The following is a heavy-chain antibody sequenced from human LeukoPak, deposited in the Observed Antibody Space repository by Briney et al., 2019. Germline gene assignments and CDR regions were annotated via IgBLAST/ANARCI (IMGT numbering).Heavy chain of an antibody. CDR2: ISSSSSAI. D-gene: IGHD2-21*01. V-gene: IGHV3-48*02. CDR1: GITFSRFG. CDR3: ASAVARDAFDI. Sequence: GGSLRLSCAASGITFSRFGMNWVRQAPGKGLEWISYISSSSSAIYYADSVKGRFTISRDNAKNSLYLQMSSLRDEDTAVYYCASAVARDAFDIWGQGTMVTVSS. J-gene: IGHJ3*02.